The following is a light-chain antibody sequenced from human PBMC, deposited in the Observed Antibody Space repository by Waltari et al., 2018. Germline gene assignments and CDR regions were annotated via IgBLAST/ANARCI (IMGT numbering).Light chain of an antibody. Sequence: QSVLTQPPSASGTPGQRVTISCSGSNSNVESHYVYWYQQVPGTAPKLLIYTKSPRPSGVPDRCSGSKSGTSASLAISGLRSEDEADYYCAAWDDRLSGYVFGSGTSVTVL. CDR1: NSNVESHY. CDR3: AAWDDRLSGYV. CDR2: TKS. J-gene: IGLJ1*01. V-gene: IGLV1-47*01.